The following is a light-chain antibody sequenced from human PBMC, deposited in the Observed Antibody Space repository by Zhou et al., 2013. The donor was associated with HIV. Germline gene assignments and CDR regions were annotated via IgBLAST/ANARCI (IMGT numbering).Light chain of an antibody. Sequence: DIQMTQSPSSLSASVGDRVTITCRASQGISNYLAWYQQKPGKVPKLLIYDASTLQSGVPSRFSGSGSGTDFTLTITSLQPEDLSLLLSQLLIPTHFDLGTE. CDR1: QGISNY. CDR3: QLLIPTH. V-gene: IGKV1-27*01. CDR2: DAS. J-gene: IGKJ3*01.